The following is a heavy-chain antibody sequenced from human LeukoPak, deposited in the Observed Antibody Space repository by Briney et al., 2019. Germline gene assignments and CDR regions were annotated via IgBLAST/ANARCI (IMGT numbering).Heavy chain of an antibody. D-gene: IGHD6-19*01. CDR3: ARQVAGDAFDI. Sequence: GESLKISCKGSGYSFSNYWIGWVRQMPGKGLEWMGIIYPGDSDTRYGPSFQGQVTISADKSISTAYLQWSSLKASDTAMYYCARQVAGDAFDIWGQGTMVTVSS. CDR1: GYSFSNYW. CDR2: IYPGDSDT. J-gene: IGHJ3*02. V-gene: IGHV5-51*01.